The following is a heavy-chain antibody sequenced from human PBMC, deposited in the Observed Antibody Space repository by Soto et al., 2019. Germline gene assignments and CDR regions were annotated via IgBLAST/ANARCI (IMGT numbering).Heavy chain of an antibody. Sequence: GGSLRLSCAASGFTFSSYGMHWVRQAPGKGLEWVAVIWYDGSNKYYADSVKGRFTISRDNSKNTLYLQMNSLRAEDTAVYYCARDNRHSISSSSSSVVSYYYYGMDVWGQGTTVTVSS. D-gene: IGHD6-6*01. J-gene: IGHJ6*02. CDR1: GFTFSSYG. CDR2: IWYDGSNK. CDR3: ARDNRHSISSSSSSVVSYYYYGMDV. V-gene: IGHV3-33*01.